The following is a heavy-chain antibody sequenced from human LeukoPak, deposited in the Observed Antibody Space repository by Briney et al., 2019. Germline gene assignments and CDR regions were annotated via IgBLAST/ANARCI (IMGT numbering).Heavy chain of an antibody. Sequence: ASVKVSCKTSGYTSTNYGISWVRQAPGLGLEWMGWISAYNGNTNYAQKVQGRVTMTTDTSTSTAYMEPRSLRFDDTAVYYCARDQSVRLLQTSSTYFKHVFAIWGQGSMVTVSS. V-gene: IGHV1-18*01. D-gene: IGHD6-13*01. CDR3: ARDQSVRLLQTSSTYFKHVFAI. CDR1: GYTSTNYG. J-gene: IGHJ3*02. CDR2: ISAYNGNT.